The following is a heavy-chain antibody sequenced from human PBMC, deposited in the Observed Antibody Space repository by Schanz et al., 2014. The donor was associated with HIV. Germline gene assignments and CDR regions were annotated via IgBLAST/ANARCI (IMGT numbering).Heavy chain of an antibody. V-gene: IGHV3-33*06. CDR1: GLTFSSSI. D-gene: IGHD2-15*01. CDR2: IWYDGSNK. Sequence: QVQLVESGGGVVQPGRSLRLSCTASGLTFSSSIMHWVRQAPGKGLEWVAVIWYDGSNKYYADSVKGRFTISRDNSKNTLYLQMNSLRAEDTAVYYCAKCAGGTCSIDYWGQGTLVSVSA. J-gene: IGHJ4*02. CDR3: AKCAGGTCSIDY.